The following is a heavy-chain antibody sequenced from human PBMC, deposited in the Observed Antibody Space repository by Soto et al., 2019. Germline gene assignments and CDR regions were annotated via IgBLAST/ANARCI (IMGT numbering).Heavy chain of an antibody. CDR2: ISWNSGSI. J-gene: IGHJ4*02. CDR1: GFTFDAYA. D-gene: IGHD6-6*01. CDR3: AKGGPGEYRSSVGDY. V-gene: IGHV3-9*01. Sequence: EVQLVESGGGLVQPGRSLRLSCAASGFTFDAYAMHWVRQAPGKGLEWVSGISWNSGSIGYADSVKGRFTISRDNAKNSLYLKINSLRAEDTAFYYCAKGGPGEYRSSVGDYWGQGTLVTVSS.